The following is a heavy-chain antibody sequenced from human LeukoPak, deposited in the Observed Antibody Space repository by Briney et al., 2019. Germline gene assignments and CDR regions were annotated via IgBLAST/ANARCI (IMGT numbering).Heavy chain of an antibody. CDR3: TRAQWRAFDS. D-gene: IGHD2-8*01. CDR1: GDNVSSTGAA. Sequence: SQTLSLTCAISGDNVSSTGAAWNWISQSPSKGLEWLGRPYYRSKWYSDYAISLNGRITINPDTSKNHFSLQLNSVTPEDTAIYFCTRAQWRAFDSWGQGTLVTVSS. J-gene: IGHJ4*02. V-gene: IGHV6-1*01. CDR2: PYYRSKWYS.